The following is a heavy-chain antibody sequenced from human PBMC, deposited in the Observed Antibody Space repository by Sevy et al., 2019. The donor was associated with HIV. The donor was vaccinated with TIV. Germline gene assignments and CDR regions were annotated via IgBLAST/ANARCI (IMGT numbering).Heavy chain of an antibody. Sequence: ASVKVSCKASGYTFTGYYVHWMRQAPGQGLEWMGWVNPEGGDTNYAQNFQGRVTMTRDTSINTAYMELSSLTSDDTVVYYCARGSEVRGSTNSAFEIWGQVTMVTVSS. CDR2: VNPEGGDT. V-gene: IGHV1-2*02. CDR1: GYTFTGYY. J-gene: IGHJ3*02. CDR3: ARGSEVRGSTNSAFEI. D-gene: IGHD2-8*01.